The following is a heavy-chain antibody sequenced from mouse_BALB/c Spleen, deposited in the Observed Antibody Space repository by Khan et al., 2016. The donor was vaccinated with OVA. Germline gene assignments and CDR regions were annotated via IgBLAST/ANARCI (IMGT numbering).Heavy chain of an antibody. CDR3: ARTKPYWYFDV. CDR1: GYTFTNYG. Sequence: QIQLVQSGPELKKPGETVKISCKASGYTFTNYGMNWVKQSPGKGLKWMGWINTYTGEPTYADDFKGRFAFSLETSATTAYLQINNLRNEETATYFCARTKPYWYFDVWGAGTTVTVSS. J-gene: IGHJ1*01. CDR2: INTYTGEP. V-gene: IGHV9-3-1*01.